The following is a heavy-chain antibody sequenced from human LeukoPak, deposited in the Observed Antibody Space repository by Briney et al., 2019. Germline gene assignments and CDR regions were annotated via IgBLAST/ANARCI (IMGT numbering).Heavy chain of an antibody. CDR2: ISQDGSQT. CDR1: GFTFTTYW. V-gene: IGHV3-7*01. Sequence: PGGSLRLSCVASGFTFTTYWMSWVRQAPGKGPEWVAHISQDGSQTSYVDSVKGRFTISRDNAMNSLHLQMYSLRAEDTAVYYCAKYLSRAFDSWGQGTLVTVSS. CDR3: AKYLSRAFDS. D-gene: IGHD2/OR15-2a*01. J-gene: IGHJ4*02.